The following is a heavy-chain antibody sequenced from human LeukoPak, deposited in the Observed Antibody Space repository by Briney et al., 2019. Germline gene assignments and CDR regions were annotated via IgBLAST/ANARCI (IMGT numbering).Heavy chain of an antibody. V-gene: IGHV3-7*05. D-gene: IGHD1-26*01. J-gene: IGHJ6*02. CDR2: IKHDGSDK. Sequence: GGSLRLSCAASGFTLSTYWMSWVRQAPGKGLEWVANIKHDGSDKKYVDSVKGRFTISRDNAKRSLYLQMNSLRAEDTAVYYCARKMNIVGAQGWGYGLDVWGHGTTVTVSS. CDR1: GFTLSTYW. CDR3: ARKMNIVGAQGWGYGLDV.